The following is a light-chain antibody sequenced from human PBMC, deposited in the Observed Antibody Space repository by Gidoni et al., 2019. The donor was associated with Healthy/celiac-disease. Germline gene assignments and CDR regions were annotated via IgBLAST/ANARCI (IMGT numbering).Light chain of an antibody. CDR1: SSDVGSYNL. Sequence: QSALPQPASVSGSPGQSITISCTGTSSDVGSYNLVSWYQQHPGKAPKLMIYEGSKRPSGVSNRFSGAKSGNTASLTISGLQAEDEADDYCCSYAGSRVFGGGTKLTVL. CDR3: CSYAGSRV. CDR2: EGS. V-gene: IGLV2-23*01. J-gene: IGLJ3*02.